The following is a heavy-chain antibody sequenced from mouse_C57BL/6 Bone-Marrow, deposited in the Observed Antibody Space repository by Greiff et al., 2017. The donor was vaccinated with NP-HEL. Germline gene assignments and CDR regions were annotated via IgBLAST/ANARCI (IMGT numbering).Heavy chain of an antibody. CDR1: GYTFTNYW. CDR2: IYPGGGYT. D-gene: IGHD1-1*01. CDR3: AILRAPAWFAY. V-gene: IGHV1-63*01. J-gene: IGHJ3*01. Sequence: VQLQQSGAELVRPGTSVKMSCKASGYTFTNYWLGWAKQRPGHGLEWIGDIYPGGGYTNYNEKFKGKATLTADKSSSTAYMQFSSLTSEDSAIYDCAILRAPAWFAYWGQGTLVTVSA.